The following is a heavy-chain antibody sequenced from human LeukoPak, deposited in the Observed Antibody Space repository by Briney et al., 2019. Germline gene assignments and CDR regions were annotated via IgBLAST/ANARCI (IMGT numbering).Heavy chain of an antibody. CDR3: ARVERLRLGELSAPWAMDV. CDR2: GSQSGATT. CDR1: GFTFSSYE. Sequence: GGSLRLSCAASGFTFSSYETQWVCQAPGKGLEWISYGSQSGATTYFADSVKGRFIISRDNAKNSLYMQMNSLRAEDTAVYYCARVERLRLGELSAPWAMDVWGQGTTVTVSS. D-gene: IGHD3-16*02. J-gene: IGHJ6*02. V-gene: IGHV3-48*03.